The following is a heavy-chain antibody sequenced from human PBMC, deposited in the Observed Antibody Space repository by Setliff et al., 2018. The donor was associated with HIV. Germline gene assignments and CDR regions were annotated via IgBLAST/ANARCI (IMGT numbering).Heavy chain of an antibody. CDR2: ISHSGNT. CDR3: ARDQRLPGVQPPYWYFDL. D-gene: IGHD2-2*01. Sequence: SETLSPTCAVFGESFSNYHWNWFRQPPGGGLEWIGEISHSGNTDYNSSLKSRVTISVDTSKKQFSLEMRSLTAADTAIYYCARDQRLPGVQPPYWYFDLWGRGTLVTVSS. CDR1: GESFSNYH. J-gene: IGHJ2*01. V-gene: IGHV4-34*01.